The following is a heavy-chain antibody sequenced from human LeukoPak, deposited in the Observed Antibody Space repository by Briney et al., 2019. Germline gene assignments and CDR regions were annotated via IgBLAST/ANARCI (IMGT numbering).Heavy chain of an antibody. J-gene: IGHJ3*01. Sequence: GGSLRLSCAASGFTFSSYAMSWVRQAPGKGLEWVSAISGSGGSTYYADSVKGRFTISRDNSKNTLYLQMNSLRAEDTAVYYCASLLSGYLSTHWGQGTMVTVSS. CDR2: ISGSGGST. D-gene: IGHD3-22*01. CDR3: ASLLSGYLSTH. V-gene: IGHV3-23*01. CDR1: GFTFSSYA.